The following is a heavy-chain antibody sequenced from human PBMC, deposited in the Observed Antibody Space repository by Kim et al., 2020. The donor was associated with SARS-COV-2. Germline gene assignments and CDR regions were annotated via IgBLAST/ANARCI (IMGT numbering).Heavy chain of an antibody. CDR2: IIPILGIA. CDR1: GGTFSSYA. D-gene: IGHD5-12*01. Sequence: SVKVSCKASGGTFSSYAISWVRQAPGQGLEWMGRIIPILGIANYAQKFQGRVTITADKSTSTAYMEVSSLRSEDTAVYYCARDNGLRATIRYYYYGMDVWGQGTTVTVSS. J-gene: IGHJ6*02. CDR3: ARDNGLRATIRYYYYGMDV. V-gene: IGHV1-69*04.